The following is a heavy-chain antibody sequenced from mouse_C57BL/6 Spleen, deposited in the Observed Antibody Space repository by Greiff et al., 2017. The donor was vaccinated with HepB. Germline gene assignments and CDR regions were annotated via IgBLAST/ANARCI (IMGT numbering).Heavy chain of an antibody. V-gene: IGHV3-6*01. D-gene: IGHD1-1*01. CDR2: ISYDGSN. CDR3: AITTVVAFDY. J-gene: IGHJ2*01. CDR1: GYSITSGYY. Sequence: EVQLVESGPGLVKPSQSLSLTCSVTGYSITSGYYWNWIRQFPGNKLEWMGYISYDGSNNYNPSLKNRISITRDTSKNQFFLKLNSVTTEDTATYYCAITTVVAFDYWGQGTTLTVSS.